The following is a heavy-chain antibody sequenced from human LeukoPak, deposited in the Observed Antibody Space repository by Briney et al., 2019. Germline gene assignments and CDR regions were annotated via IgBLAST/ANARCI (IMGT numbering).Heavy chain of an antibody. Sequence: GASVKVSCKVSGYTLTELSMHWVRQAPGKGLEWMGGFDPEDGETIYAQKFQGRVTMTEDTSTDTAYMELSSLRSEDTAVYYCATFEILYCSGGSCYLGRNAFDYWGQGTLVTVSS. J-gene: IGHJ4*02. V-gene: IGHV1-24*01. D-gene: IGHD2-15*01. CDR1: GYTLTELS. CDR2: FDPEDGET. CDR3: ATFEILYCSGGSCYLGRNAFDY.